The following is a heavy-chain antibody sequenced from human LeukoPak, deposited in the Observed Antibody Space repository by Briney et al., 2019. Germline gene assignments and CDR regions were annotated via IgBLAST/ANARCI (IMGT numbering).Heavy chain of an antibody. D-gene: IGHD3-9*01. CDR3: ARASGAGYDY. Sequence: GGSLRLSCAASRFTFSSYWMHWVRRAPGKGLVWVSRISGDGSSTTYADSVKGRFTISRDNAKNTLYLQINSLRADDTAVYYCARASGAGYDYWGQGTLVTVSS. CDR1: RFTFSSYW. J-gene: IGHJ4*02. V-gene: IGHV3-74*01. CDR2: ISGDGSST.